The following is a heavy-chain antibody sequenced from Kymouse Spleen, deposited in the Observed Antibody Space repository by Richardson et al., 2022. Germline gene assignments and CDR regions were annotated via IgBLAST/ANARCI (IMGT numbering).Heavy chain of an antibody. D-gene: IGHD3-9*01. CDR1: GGSFSGYY. J-gene: IGHJ6*02. Sequence: QVQLQQWGAGLLKPSETLSLTCAVYGGSFSGYYWSWIRQPPGKGLEWIGEINHSGSTNYNPSLKSRVTISVDTSKNQFSLKLSSVTAADTAVYYCARKGLRYFDGMDVWGQGTTVTVSS. V-gene: IGHV4-34*01. CDR3: ARKGLRYFDGMDV. CDR2: INHSGST.